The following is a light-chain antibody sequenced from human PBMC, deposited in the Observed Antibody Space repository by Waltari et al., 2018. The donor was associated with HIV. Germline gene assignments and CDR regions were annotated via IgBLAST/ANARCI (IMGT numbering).Light chain of an antibody. CDR2: YVT. Sequence: QSALTQPHSVSGSPGQSVTLSCTGTSSDVGDYNYVSWYQRHPGKAPKLMSYYVTQRPSGVPDRFAGSKAGNTASLTISGLQAEDDAEYYCCSYAGTWLFGGGTKLTVL. CDR1: SSDVGDYNY. V-gene: IGLV2-11*01. CDR3: CSYAGTWL. J-gene: IGLJ3*02.